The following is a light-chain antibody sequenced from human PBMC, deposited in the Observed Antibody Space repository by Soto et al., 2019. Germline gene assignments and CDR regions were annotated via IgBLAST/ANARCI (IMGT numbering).Light chain of an antibody. CDR3: LQYSSYPWT. J-gene: IGKJ1*01. V-gene: IGKV1-17*03. CDR1: PGLRHF. Sequence: IQMDPVPIALAAFVGDGGTITCRASPGLRHFLAWFQQHPGKVPKRPVQFASSLQSGVPSRFSGSGSGTQFTLTISGLQPEDFATYYCLQYSSYPWTFGQGTKV. CDR2: FAS.